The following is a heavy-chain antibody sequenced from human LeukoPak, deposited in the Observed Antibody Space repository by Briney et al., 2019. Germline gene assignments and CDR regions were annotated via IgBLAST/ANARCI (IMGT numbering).Heavy chain of an antibody. D-gene: IGHD7-27*01. Sequence: PSETLSLTCDVYGGSFSGYYWRWIRQPPGKGLEWIGEINHSGSTNYNPSLKSRVTISVDTSKNQFSLKLSSVTAADTAVYYCASSGSIWGYYYYYGMDVWGKGTTVTVSS. J-gene: IGHJ6*04. CDR3: ASSGSIWGYYYYYGMDV. CDR2: INHSGST. CDR1: GGSFSGYY. V-gene: IGHV4-34*01.